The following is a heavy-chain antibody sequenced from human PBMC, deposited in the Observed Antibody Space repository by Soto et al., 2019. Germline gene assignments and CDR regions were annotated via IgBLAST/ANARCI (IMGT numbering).Heavy chain of an antibody. CDR2: IYYSGST. J-gene: IGHJ4*02. CDR3: ARAKWAPDPNFDY. Sequence: QVQLQESGPGLVKPSQTLSLTCTVSGGSISSGGYYWSWIRQHPGKGLEWIGYIYYSGSTYYNPSLKSRVTISVDPSKNQFSLKPSSVTAADTAVYYCARAKWAPDPNFDYWGQGTLVTVSS. D-gene: IGHD2-8*01. CDR1: GGSISSGGYY. V-gene: IGHV4-31*03.